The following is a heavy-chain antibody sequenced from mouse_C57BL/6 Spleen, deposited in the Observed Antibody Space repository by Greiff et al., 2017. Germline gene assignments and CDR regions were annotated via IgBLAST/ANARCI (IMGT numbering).Heavy chain of an antibody. CDR2: IYPGSGST. CDR3: ARSVYYGNYVGFAY. J-gene: IGHJ3*01. Sequence: QVQLQQPGAELVKPGASVKMSCKASGYTFTSYWITWVKQRPGQGLEWIGAIYPGSGSTNYNEKFKSKATLPVDTSSSTAYMQLSSLTSEDSAVYYCARSVYYGNYVGFAYWGQGTLVTVSA. D-gene: IGHD2-1*01. V-gene: IGHV1-55*01. CDR1: GYTFTSYW.